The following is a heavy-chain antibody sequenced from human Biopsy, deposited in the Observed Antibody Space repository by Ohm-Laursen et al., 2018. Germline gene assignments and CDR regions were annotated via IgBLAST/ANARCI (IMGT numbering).Heavy chain of an antibody. CDR1: GGSISSYY. Sequence: GTLSLTCNVSGGSISSYYWSWIRQPAGKGPEWIGQIYTSGITNYNPSLKSRVTISVDTSKNQFSLKVRSVTAADTAVYYCVRGVDYYDPYHYYALDVWGQGTTVTVPS. CDR3: VRGVDYYDPYHYYALDV. D-gene: IGHD3-22*01. V-gene: IGHV4-4*07. CDR2: IYTSGIT. J-gene: IGHJ6*02.